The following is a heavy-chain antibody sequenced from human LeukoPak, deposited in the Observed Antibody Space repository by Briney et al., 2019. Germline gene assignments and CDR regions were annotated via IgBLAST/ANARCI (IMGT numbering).Heavy chain of an antibody. D-gene: IGHD4-17*01. V-gene: IGHV3-53*01. CDR1: GFTVTDNY. CDR2: VYPDGRT. J-gene: IGHJ4*02. Sequence: GGSLRLSCAVSGFTVTDNYMSWVRQAPGKGLRWVSVVYPDGRTYYADSVKGRFTISRDNPRNTLLLQLNSLRADDTAVYYCARTNPVYGDYDYWGQGTLVTVSS. CDR3: ARTNPVYGDYDY.